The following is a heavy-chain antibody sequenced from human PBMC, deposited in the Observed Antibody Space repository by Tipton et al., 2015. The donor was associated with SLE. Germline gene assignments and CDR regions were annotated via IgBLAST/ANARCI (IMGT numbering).Heavy chain of an antibody. D-gene: IGHD4-23*01. V-gene: IGHV4-61*02. J-gene: IGHJ3*02. CDR1: GGSITSGSYF. Sequence: TLSLTCTVSGGSITSGSYFYNWIRQPAGKGLEWIGRLYTSGTIDYNPSLKSRVTISRDTSKNQFSLDLNPVTAADTAKYYCARESVITPRNALDIWGRGTMVIVSS. CDR3: ARESVITPRNALDI. CDR2: LYTSGTI.